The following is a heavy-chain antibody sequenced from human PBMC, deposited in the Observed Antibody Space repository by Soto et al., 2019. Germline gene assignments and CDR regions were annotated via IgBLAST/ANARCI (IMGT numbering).Heavy chain of an antibody. Sequence: QRQLQESGPGLVKPSETLSLTCTVSGGSISSSSYYWGWIRQPPGKGLAWIGSIYYSGSTNSNPSLKSLVTISLDTSKNQFALMLSSVTAEDTAVYYCARLRQDGDYSMWGGSYFDYWGQGTLVTVSS. J-gene: IGHJ4*02. CDR3: ARLRQDGDYSMWGGSYFDY. CDR1: GGSISSSSYY. V-gene: IGHV4-39*01. CDR2: IYYSGST. D-gene: IGHD4-17*01.